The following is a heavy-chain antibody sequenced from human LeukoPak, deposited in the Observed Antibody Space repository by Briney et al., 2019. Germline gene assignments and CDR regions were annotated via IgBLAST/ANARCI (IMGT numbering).Heavy chain of an antibody. J-gene: IGHJ4*02. CDR2: ISASGKTT. Sequence: GGTLRLSCAASGFTFSNYGMAWVRQAPGQGLEWVSVISASGKTTNYADSVKGRFTLSRDNFKCTLYLEMNSLRAEDTALYYCASPNYYGSSGYYSPFDYWGQGTLVTVSS. V-gene: IGHV3-23*01. CDR1: GFTFSNYG. CDR3: ASPNYYGSSGYYSPFDY. D-gene: IGHD3-22*01.